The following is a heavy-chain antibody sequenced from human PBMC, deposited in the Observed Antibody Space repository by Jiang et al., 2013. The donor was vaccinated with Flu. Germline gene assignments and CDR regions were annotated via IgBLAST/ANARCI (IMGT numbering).Heavy chain of an antibody. CDR2: TYYRSNWFK. V-gene: IGHV6-1*01. CDR3: ARGNYDSSGTRFDY. D-gene: IGHD3-22*01. Sequence: QTLSLTYVISGDSVSSGTVIWSWIRQSPSRGLEWLGRTYYRSNWFKEYAESVKSRITINADTSKNQFSLLLDSVTAEDTAVYYCARGNYDSSGTRFDYWGQGTLVTVSS. CDR1: GDSVSSGTVI. J-gene: IGHJ4*02.